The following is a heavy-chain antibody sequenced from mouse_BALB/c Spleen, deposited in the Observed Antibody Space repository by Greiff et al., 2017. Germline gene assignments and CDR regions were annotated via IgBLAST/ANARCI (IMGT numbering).Heavy chain of an antibody. V-gene: IGHV5-17*02. CDR2: ISSGSSTI. CDR1: GFTFSSFG. CDR3: ARSYGDWFAY. Sequence: DVMLVESGGDLVKPGGSLKLSCAASGFTFSSFGMHWVRQAPEKGLEWVAYISSGSSTIYYADTVKGRFTISRDNPKNTLFLQMTSLRSEDTAMYYCARSYGDWFAYWGQGTLVTVSA. J-gene: IGHJ3*01. D-gene: IGHD1-1*01.